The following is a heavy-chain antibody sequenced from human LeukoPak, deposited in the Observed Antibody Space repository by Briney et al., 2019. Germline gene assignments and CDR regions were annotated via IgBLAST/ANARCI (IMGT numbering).Heavy chain of an antibody. CDR1: GGTFSSYA. V-gene: IGHV1-69*13. J-gene: IGHJ4*02. CDR3: ARADYDFWSGYYSD. D-gene: IGHD3-3*01. CDR2: IIPIFGTA. Sequence: VASVKVSCKASGGTFSSYAISWVRQAPGQGLEWMGGIIPIFGTANYAQKFQGRVTITADESTSTAYMELSSLRSEDTAVYYCARADYDFWSGYYSDWGQGTLVTVSS.